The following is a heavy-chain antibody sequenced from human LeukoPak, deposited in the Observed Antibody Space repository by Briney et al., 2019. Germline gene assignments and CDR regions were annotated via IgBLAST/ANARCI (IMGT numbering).Heavy chain of an antibody. Sequence: GGSLRLSCVASGFTFSSYWMSWVRQAPGKGLEWVANIKQDGSEKYYVDSVKGRFTISRDNAKNSLYLQMNSLRAEDTAVYYCARENEDYDILTGYYPSFSDYWGQGTLVTVSS. D-gene: IGHD3-9*01. CDR2: IKQDGSEK. CDR3: ARENEDYDILTGYYPSFSDY. V-gene: IGHV3-7*01. CDR1: GFTFSSYW. J-gene: IGHJ4*02.